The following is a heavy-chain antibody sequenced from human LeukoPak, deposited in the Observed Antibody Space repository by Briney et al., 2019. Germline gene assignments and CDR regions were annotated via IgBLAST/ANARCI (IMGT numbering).Heavy chain of an antibody. CDR2: IYSGGST. J-gene: IGHJ4*02. CDR3: ASWPEHYGVFRRNYFDY. V-gene: IGHV3-66*01. Sequence: GGSLRLSCAASGFTVSSKYMSWVRQAPGKGLEWVSVIYSGGSTYYADSVKGRFTISRDNSKNTLYLQMNSLRAEDTAVYYCASWPEHYGVFRRNYFDYWGQGTLVTVSS. CDR1: GFTVSSKY. D-gene: IGHD4-17*01.